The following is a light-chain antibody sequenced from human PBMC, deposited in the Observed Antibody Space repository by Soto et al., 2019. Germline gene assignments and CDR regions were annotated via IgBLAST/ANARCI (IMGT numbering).Light chain of an antibody. CDR2: KAS. Sequence: IHMTQSPSTLSASLGYRVTITCRASQTISSWLAWYQQKPGKAPKLLIYKASTLKSGVPSRFSGSGSGTEFTLTISSLQPDDFATYYCQHYNSYSEAFGQGTKVDIK. CDR1: QTISSW. J-gene: IGKJ1*01. V-gene: IGKV1-5*03. CDR3: QHYNSYSEA.